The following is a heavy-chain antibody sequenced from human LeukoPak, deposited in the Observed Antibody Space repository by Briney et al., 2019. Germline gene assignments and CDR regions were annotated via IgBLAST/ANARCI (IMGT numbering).Heavy chain of an antibody. Sequence: ASVKVSCKVSGYTLSELSIHWVRQAPGKGLEWMGGFEPADGETIYAQKFQGRVTMTEDTSTNTAYMELSSLRSDDTAVYYCARDTIYGDYEENYWGQGTLVTVSS. V-gene: IGHV1-24*01. D-gene: IGHD4-17*01. CDR1: GYTLSELS. CDR2: FEPADGET. J-gene: IGHJ4*02. CDR3: ARDTIYGDYEENY.